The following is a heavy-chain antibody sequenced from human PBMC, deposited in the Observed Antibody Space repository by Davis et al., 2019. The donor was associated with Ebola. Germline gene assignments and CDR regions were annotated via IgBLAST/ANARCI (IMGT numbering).Heavy chain of an antibody. V-gene: IGHV1-3*01. CDR1: GYPFTRYA. D-gene: IGHD2-8*01. J-gene: IGHJ5*02. CDR2: INAGNDNT. Sequence: ASVKVSCKASGYPFTRYALHWVRQAPGQRLEWMGWINAGNDNTKYSQKFQDRVTITRDTSASTAYMELSNLTSEDTAIYYCARDRREWPGSWFDPWGQGTPVTVSS. CDR3: ARDRREWPGSWFDP.